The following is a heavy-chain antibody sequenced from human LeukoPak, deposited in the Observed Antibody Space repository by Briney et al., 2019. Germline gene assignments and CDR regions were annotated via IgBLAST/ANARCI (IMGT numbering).Heavy chain of an antibody. D-gene: IGHD3-22*01. J-gene: IGHJ4*02. Sequence: PSETLSLTCAVSGDSISSTNWWSWVRQPPGKGLEWIGEIHHSGSTNYNAFLKSRVSISVDKFKNQFSLKLSSVTAADTAVYYCASQDPYYYDSSGYYYQFWGQGTLVTVSS. CDR2: IHHSGST. CDR3: ASQDPYYYDSSGYYYQF. CDR1: GDSISSTNW. V-gene: IGHV4-4*02.